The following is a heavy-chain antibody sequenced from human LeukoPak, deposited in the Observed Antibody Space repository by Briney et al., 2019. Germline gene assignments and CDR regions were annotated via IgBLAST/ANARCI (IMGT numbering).Heavy chain of an antibody. J-gene: IGHJ2*01. Sequence: PSETLPLTCTVSGGSISSYYWSWIRQPPGKGLEWIGYIYYSGSTNYNPSLKSRVTISVDTSKNQFSLKLSSVTAADTAVYYCARGVDYDFWSGYLHWYFDLWGRGTLVTVSS. CDR2: IYYSGST. CDR1: GGSISSYY. CDR3: ARGVDYDFWSGYLHWYFDL. D-gene: IGHD3-3*01. V-gene: IGHV4-59*12.